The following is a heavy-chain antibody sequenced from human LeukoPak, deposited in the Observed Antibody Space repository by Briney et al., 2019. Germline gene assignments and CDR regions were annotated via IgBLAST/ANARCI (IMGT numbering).Heavy chain of an antibody. CDR2: ISYDGSNK. CDR1: GFTFSSYA. Sequence: GGSLRLSCAASGFTFSSYAMHWVRQAPGKGLEWVAVISYDGSNKYYADPVKGRFTISRDNSKNTLYLQMNSLRAEDTAVYYCARVSGKFYDILTGYYSYWGQGTLVTVSS. D-gene: IGHD3-9*01. V-gene: IGHV3-30-3*01. CDR3: ARVSGKFYDILTGYYSY. J-gene: IGHJ4*02.